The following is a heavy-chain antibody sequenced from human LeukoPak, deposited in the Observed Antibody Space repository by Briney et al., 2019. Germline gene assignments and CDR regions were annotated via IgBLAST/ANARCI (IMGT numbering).Heavy chain of an antibody. J-gene: IGHJ3*02. CDR2: IYYSGST. Sequence: SQTLSLTCTVFGGSISSGDYYWSWIRQPPGKGLEWIGYIYYSGSTYYNPSLKSRVTISVDTSKNQFSLKLSSVTAADTAVYYCARDLRYGDYAFDIWGQGTMVTVSS. CDR1: GGSISSGDYY. V-gene: IGHV4-30-4*08. CDR3: ARDLRYGDYAFDI. D-gene: IGHD4-17*01.